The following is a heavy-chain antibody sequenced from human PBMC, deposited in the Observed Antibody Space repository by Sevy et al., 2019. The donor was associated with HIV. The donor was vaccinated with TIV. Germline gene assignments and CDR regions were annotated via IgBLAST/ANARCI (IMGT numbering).Heavy chain of an antibody. CDR1: GFTFSTYG. J-gene: IGHJ4*02. V-gene: IGHV3-33*01. CDR2: IWFDGSNT. CDR3: ARDLEFYDYGDYGPAFMPDY. Sequence: GGSLRLSCAASGFTFSTYGMHWVRQAPGKGLELVAVIWFDGSNTYYADSVKGGFTISRDMAKNTLHLQMNSLRAEDTAVYYCARDLEFYDYGDYGPAFMPDYWGQGTLVTVSS. D-gene: IGHD4-17*01.